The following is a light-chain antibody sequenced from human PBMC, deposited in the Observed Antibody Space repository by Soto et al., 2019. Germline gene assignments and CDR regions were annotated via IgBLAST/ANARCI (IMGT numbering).Light chain of an antibody. CDR1: QSVSDW. V-gene: IGKV1-5*03. CDR2: RAS. Sequence: DIQMTRSPSTLSASVGDSVTITCRASQSVSDWLAWYQQKPGKPPKLLIYRASNLWSGVPSRFSGSGFDTDFTLTITSLQPEDYATYYCQQYSSHTRSFGQGTKV. J-gene: IGKJ1*01. CDR3: QQYSSHTRS.